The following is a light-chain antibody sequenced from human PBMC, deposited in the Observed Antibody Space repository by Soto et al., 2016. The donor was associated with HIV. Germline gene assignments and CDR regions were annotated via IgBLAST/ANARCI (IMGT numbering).Light chain of an antibody. CDR2: QDN. V-gene: IGLV3-1*01. J-gene: IGLJ2*01. CDR3: QAWDSSTAV. Sequence: SYELTQPPSVSVSPGQTASITCSGDKLGDKYASWYQQKLGQSPVLVLYQDNERPSGIPERFSGSNSGNTATLTISGTQTMDEADYFCQAWDSSTAVFGGGTQLTVL. CDR1: KLGDKY.